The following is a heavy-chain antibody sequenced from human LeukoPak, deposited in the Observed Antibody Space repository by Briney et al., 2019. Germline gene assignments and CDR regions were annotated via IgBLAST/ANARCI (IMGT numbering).Heavy chain of an antibody. CDR1: GYSISSGYY. V-gene: IGHV4-38-2*02. CDR3: ARHPSGRMWLQQGGWFDP. CDR2: LDHSGST. J-gene: IGHJ5*02. Sequence: PSETLSLTCTVSGYSISSGYYWGWIRQPPGKGLERTGSLDHSGSTYYNPSLKSRITISVDTSKNQFSLKLTSVTAADTAVYYCARHPSGRMWLQQGGWFDPWGQGTLVTVSS. D-gene: IGHD5-24*01.